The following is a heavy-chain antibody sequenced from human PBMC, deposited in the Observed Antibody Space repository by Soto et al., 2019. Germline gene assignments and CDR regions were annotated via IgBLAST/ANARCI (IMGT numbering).Heavy chain of an antibody. Sequence: GGSLRLSCSASGFTFSSYAMHWVRQAPGKGLENVSSISTNGGSTHYADSVKGRFTISRDNAKTSLFLKMNSLRAEDTAVFYCARDTMYYDSSGPPFDYWGQGTLVTVSS. D-gene: IGHD3-22*01. CDR2: ISTNGGST. CDR1: GFTFSSYA. J-gene: IGHJ4*02. V-gene: IGHV3-64*04. CDR3: ARDTMYYDSSGPPFDY.